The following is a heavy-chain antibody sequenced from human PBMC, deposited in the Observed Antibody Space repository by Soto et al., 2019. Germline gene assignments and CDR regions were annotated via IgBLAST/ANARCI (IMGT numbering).Heavy chain of an antibody. Sequence: QVQLVQSGAEVKKPGASVKVSCKASGYTFTSYDINWVRQATGQGLEWVGWMNPNSGNTGYAQKFQGRVTMTRNTSISTAYMELSSLRSEDTAVYYCARGGLRFLEWLDRYYYGMDVWGQGTTVTVSS. CDR3: ARGGLRFLEWLDRYYYGMDV. CDR2: MNPNSGNT. V-gene: IGHV1-8*01. J-gene: IGHJ6*02. D-gene: IGHD3-3*01. CDR1: GYTFTSYD.